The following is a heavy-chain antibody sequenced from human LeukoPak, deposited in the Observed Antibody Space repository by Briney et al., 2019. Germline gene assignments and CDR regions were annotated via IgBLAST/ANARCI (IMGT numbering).Heavy chain of an antibody. CDR2: ISSSSSYI. V-gene: IGHV3-21*01. D-gene: IGHD2-15*01. J-gene: IGHJ3*01. CDR3: ARGGRYCSGGSSRCAFDF. CDR1: GFTFSSYS. Sequence: GGSLRLSCAASGFTFSSYSMNWVRQAPGKGLEWVSSISSSSSYIYYADSVKGRFTISRDNAKNTLYLQMNSLRGEDTAVYYCARGGRYCSGGSSRCAFDFWGQGTMVTVSS.